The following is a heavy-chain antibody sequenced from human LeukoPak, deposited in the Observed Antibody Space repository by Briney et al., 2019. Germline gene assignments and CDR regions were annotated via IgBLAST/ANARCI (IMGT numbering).Heavy chain of an antibody. CDR3: ARDRQGLDP. CDR1: GYSISSGYY. V-gene: IGHV4-61*02. J-gene: IGHJ5*02. CDR2: IYTSGST. Sequence: SETLSLTCNVSGYSISSGYYWSWIRQPAGKGLEWIGRIYTSGSTNYNPSLKSRVTISVDTSKNQFSLKLSSVTAADTAVYYCARDRQGLDPWGQGTLVTVSS.